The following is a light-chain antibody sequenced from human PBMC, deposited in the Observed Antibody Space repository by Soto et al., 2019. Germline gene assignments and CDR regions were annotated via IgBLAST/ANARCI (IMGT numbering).Light chain of an antibody. Sequence: EVVMTQSPATLSVSPGERVTLSCRASQTVHSNLAWYQQRPGQAPSLLISYASTRATGIPARFSGSGSGTEFTLAISGLQSEDSGVYYCEHYSNWPPTFGPGTKVEIK. CDR1: QTVHSN. CDR3: EHYSNWPPT. V-gene: IGKV3-15*01. CDR2: YAS. J-gene: IGKJ3*01.